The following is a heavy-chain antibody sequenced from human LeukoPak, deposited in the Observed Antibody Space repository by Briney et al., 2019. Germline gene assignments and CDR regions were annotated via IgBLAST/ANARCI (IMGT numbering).Heavy chain of an antibody. J-gene: IGHJ1*01. CDR3: ASGLL. CDR2: ISHSGNT. Sequence: SETLSLTCTVSGYSIGSGYYWGWIRQSPGKGLEWIGKISHSGNTLYNPSLKSRLTISIDISKNQFPLNFTSVTAADTAIYYCASGLLWGQGTLVTVSS. CDR1: GYSIGSGYY. V-gene: IGHV4-38-2*02.